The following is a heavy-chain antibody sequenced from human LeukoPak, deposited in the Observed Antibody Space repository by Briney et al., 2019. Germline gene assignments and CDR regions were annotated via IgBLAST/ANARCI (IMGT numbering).Heavy chain of an antibody. CDR3: ARGVATISRHYFDY. D-gene: IGHD5-12*01. CDR1: GGSISSYY. V-gene: IGHV4-4*07. J-gene: IGHJ4*02. CDR2: IYTSGST. Sequence: PSETLSLTCTVSGGSISSYYWSWLRQPAGKGREWIGRIYTSGSTNYNPSLQSRVTLSVDTSKNQFSLKLSSGTAADTAVYYCARGVATISRHYFDYWGQGTLVTVSS.